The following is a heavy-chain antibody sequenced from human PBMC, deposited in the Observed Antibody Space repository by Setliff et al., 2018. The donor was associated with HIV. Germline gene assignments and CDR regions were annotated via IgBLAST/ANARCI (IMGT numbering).Heavy chain of an antibody. CDR3: ATDPTYSSGSPDI. CDR2: VDPEDYER. V-gene: IGHV1-69-2*01. CDR1: GYTFTDYY. D-gene: IGHD6-19*01. J-gene: IGHJ3*02. Sequence: GASVKVSCKTSGYTFTDYYIHWVQQAPGKGLEWLGRVDPEDYERIYAEKFRGRLTITADTSTHTAHMELTSLRSYYTAVYYCATDPTYSSGSPDIWGQGTMVTVSS.